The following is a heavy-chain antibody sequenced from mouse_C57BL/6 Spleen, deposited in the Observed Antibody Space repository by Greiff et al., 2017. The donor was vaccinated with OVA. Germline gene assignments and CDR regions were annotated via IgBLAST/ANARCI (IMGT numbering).Heavy chain of an antibody. J-gene: IGHJ2*01. CDR1: GYSITSGYY. Sequence: EVKLMESGPGLVKPSQSLSLTCSVTGYSITSGYYWNWIRQFPGNKLEWMGYISYDGSNNYNPSLKNRISITRDTSKNQFFLKLNSVTTEDTATYYCAREETLLYYFDYWGQGTTLTVSS. CDR2: ISYDGSN. CDR3: AREETLLYYFDY. V-gene: IGHV3-6*01.